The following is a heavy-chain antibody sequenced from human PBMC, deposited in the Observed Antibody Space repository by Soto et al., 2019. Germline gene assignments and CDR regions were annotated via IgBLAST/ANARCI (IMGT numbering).Heavy chain of an antibody. V-gene: IGHV1-69*01. D-gene: IGHD3-3*01. CDR3: ARDRGLRYYDFWSGFLFYGMDV. CDR2: ITPIFGTP. J-gene: IGHJ6*02. Sequence: QVQLVQSGAEVKKPGSSVKVSCKASGGTFSSYVISWVRQAPGQGLEWMGGITPIFGTPRYAQNFQGRVTIPADESTSTAYMELSSLRSEDTAVYYCARDRGLRYYDFWSGFLFYGMDVWGQGTTVTVSS. CDR1: GGTFSSYV.